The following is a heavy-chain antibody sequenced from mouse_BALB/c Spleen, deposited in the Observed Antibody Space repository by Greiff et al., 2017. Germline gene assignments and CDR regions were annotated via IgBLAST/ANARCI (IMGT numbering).Heavy chain of an antibody. CDR1: GFNIKDTY. D-gene: IGHD2-1*01. CDR3: ARRRSTMSYYAMDY. V-gene: IGHV14-3*02. J-gene: IGHJ4*01. CDR2: IDPANGNT. Sequence: EVQLQQSGAELVKPGASVKLSCTASGFNIKDTYMHWVKQRPEQGLEWIGRIDPANGNTKYDPKFQGKATITADTSSNTAYLQLSSLTSEDTAVYYGARRRSTMSYYAMDYWGQGTSVTVSS.